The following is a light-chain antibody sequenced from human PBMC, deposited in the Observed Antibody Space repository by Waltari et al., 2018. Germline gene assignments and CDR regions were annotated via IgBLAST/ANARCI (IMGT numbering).Light chain of an antibody. Sequence: YELTQPPSVSVSPGQTASITCSGDKLGDNYACWYQQRPGQSPVLVTYQATRRPPGIPARFSVSNSGNTATLTISGTQAMDEDDYYCQAWDSSVVFGGGTKLTVL. CDR1: KLGDNY. CDR3: QAWDSSVV. CDR2: QAT. J-gene: IGLJ2*01. V-gene: IGLV3-1*01.